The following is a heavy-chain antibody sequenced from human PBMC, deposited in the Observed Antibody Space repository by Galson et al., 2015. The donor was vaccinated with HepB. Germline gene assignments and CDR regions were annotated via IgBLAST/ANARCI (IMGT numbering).Heavy chain of an antibody. Sequence: SVKVSCKASEYTFTNYNIHWVRQAPGQGLEWMGIIHPSGDSTSYAQKFQGRVTMTRDTSSSTVYMELTSLGSEDTAVYYCARASRGGVITVVRGVMIDYWGQGTLVTVSS. CDR2: IHPSGDST. CDR1: EYTFTNYN. V-gene: IGHV1-46*01. CDR3: ARASRGGVITVVRGVMIDY. J-gene: IGHJ4*02. D-gene: IGHD3-10*01.